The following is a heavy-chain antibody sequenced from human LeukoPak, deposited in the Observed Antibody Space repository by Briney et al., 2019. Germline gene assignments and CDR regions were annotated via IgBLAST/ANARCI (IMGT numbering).Heavy chain of an antibody. CDR2: ISSGSDSI. D-gene: IGHD2-15*01. Sequence: QPGGSLRLSFAASRSTFSTYGINGVRQAPGKGLEWVSYISSGSDSIHYADSLKGRFTVSRDNAKNSLFLQMNSLRDEDTAVYYCARAGPLLPYHYWGQGTLVTVSS. V-gene: IGHV3-48*02. CDR1: RSTFSTYG. J-gene: IGHJ4*02. CDR3: ARAGPLLPYHY.